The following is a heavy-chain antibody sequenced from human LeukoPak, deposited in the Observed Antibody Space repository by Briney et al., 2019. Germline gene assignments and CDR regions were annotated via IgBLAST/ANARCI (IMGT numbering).Heavy chain of an antibody. Sequence: KSGGSLRLSCAASGFTFSSYSMNWVRQAPGKGLEWVSSISSSSSYIYYADSVKGRFTISRDNAKNSLYLQMNSLRAEDTAVYYCASVAAAGTRGEDYWGQGTLVTVSS. D-gene: IGHD6-13*01. J-gene: IGHJ4*02. V-gene: IGHV3-21*01. CDR1: GFTFSSYS. CDR2: ISSSSSYI. CDR3: ASVAAAGTRGEDY.